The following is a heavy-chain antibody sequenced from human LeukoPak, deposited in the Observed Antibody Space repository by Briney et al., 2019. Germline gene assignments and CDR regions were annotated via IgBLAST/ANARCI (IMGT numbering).Heavy chain of an antibody. V-gene: IGHV4-4*07. CDR3: ARVRVRSSGYLYYFDY. CDR1: GGSLSSYY. CDR2: IYTSGST. Sequence: SETLSLTCTVSGGSLSSYYWSWIRQPAGKGLEWIGRIYTSGSTNYNPSLKSRVTMSVDTSKNQFSLKLSSVTAADTAVYYCARVRVRSSGYLYYFDYWGQGTLVTVSS. J-gene: IGHJ4*02. D-gene: IGHD3-22*01.